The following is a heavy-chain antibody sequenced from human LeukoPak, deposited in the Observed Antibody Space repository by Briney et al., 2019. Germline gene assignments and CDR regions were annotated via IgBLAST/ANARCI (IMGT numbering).Heavy chain of an antibody. CDR3: ARELAAAGWGGVNY. D-gene: IGHD6-13*01. Sequence: ASVKVCCKASGYTFTSYDINWVRQATGQGLEWTGWMNPNSGNTGYAQKFQGRVTMTRNASISTAYMELSSLRSEDTAVYYCARELAAAGWGGVNYWGQGTLVTVSS. V-gene: IGHV1-8*01. J-gene: IGHJ4*02. CDR1: GYTFTSYD. CDR2: MNPNSGNT.